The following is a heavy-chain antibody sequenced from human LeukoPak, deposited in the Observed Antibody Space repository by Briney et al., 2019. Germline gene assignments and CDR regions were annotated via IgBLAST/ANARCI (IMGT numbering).Heavy chain of an antibody. Sequence: ASVKVSCKASGYTFTSYHMHWMRQAPGQGLEWMGKINLSGGSTTYAQKFQGRVTMTRDTSTSTVYMELSSLRSEDTAVYYCARDYVDDIPMIKDYWGQGTLVTVSS. V-gene: IGHV1-46*01. CDR2: INLSGGST. J-gene: IGHJ4*02. CDR3: ARDYVDDIPMIKDY. D-gene: IGHD2-8*01. CDR1: GYTFTSYH.